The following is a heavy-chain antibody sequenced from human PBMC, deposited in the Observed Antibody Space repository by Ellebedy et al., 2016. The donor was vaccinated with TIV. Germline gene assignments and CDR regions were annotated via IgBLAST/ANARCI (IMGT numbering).Heavy chain of an antibody. D-gene: IGHD1-26*01. CDR1: GFTLSLNW. CDR3: VRDLHWSYFD. CDR2: IKEDGSEE. J-gene: IGHJ4*02. Sequence: PGGSLRLSCAASGFTLSLNWMYWVRQAPGKGLEWVANIKEDGSEEYYVDSVKGRFTISRDNAKNSLYLQMNSLRAEDTAVYYCVRDLHWSYFDWGQGTLVTVSS. V-gene: IGHV3-7*03.